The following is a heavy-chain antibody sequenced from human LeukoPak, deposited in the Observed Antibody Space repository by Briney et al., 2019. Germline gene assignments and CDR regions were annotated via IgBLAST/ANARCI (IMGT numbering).Heavy chain of an antibody. Sequence: SETLSLTCTVSGGSISSSSYYWGWIRQPPGKGLEWIGSIYYSGSTYYNPSLKSRVTISVDTSKNQFSLKLSSVTAADTAVYYCARVLGRAFDIWGQGTMVTVSS. CDR3: ARVLGRAFDI. J-gene: IGHJ3*02. CDR2: IYYSGST. CDR1: GGSISSSSYY. V-gene: IGHV4-39*07.